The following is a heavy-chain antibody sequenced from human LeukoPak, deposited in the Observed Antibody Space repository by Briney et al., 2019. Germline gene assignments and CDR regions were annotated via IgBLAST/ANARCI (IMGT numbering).Heavy chain of an antibody. CDR1: GGSIGTYY. CDR3: AREKAHTSWGYGSGSYYFRWVDP. CDR2: IYHSGRT. Sequence: SETLSLTCTVSGGSIGTYYWNWIRQPTGKGLEWLGCIYHSGRTYYNPSLKSRVTISVDTSKNQFSLKLSSVTAAHTAVYYCAREKAHTSWGYGSGSYYFRWVDPWGQGTLVTVSS. J-gene: IGHJ5*02. V-gene: IGHV4-59*12. D-gene: IGHD3-10*01.